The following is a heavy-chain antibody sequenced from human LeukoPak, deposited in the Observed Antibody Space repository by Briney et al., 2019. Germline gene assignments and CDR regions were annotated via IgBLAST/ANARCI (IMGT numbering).Heavy chain of an antibody. V-gene: IGHV4-39*01. Sequence: SETLSLTCTVSGGSISSSSYYWGWIRQPPGKGLEWIGSIYYSGSTYYNPSLKSRVTISVDTSKNQFSLKLSSVTAADTAVYYCARHGIAAAGRKVPYYFDYRGQGTLVTVSS. CDR2: IYYSGST. J-gene: IGHJ4*02. CDR1: GGSISSSSYY. D-gene: IGHD6-13*01. CDR3: ARHGIAAAGRKVPYYFDY.